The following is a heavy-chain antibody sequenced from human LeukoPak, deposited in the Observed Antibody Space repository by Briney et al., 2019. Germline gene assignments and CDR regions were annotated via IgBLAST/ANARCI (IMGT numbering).Heavy chain of an antibody. V-gene: IGHV3-23*01. CDR2: ISCSGGST. CDR1: GFTFSSYA. Sequence: PGGSLRLSCAASGFTFSSYAMSWVRQASGKGLEGVSAISCSGGSTYYADSVKGRFTISRDNSKNTLYLQMNRLRAEDTAVYYCAKEYDIVVVPAASFFDYWGQGTLVTVSS. D-gene: IGHD2-2*01. J-gene: IGHJ4*02. CDR3: AKEYDIVVVPAASFFDY.